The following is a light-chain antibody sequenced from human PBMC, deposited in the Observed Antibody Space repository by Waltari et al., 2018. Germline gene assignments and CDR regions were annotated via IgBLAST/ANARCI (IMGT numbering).Light chain of an antibody. V-gene: IGKV3-15*01. CDR1: QRVRSN. Sequence: EIVMTQSPATLSVSPGERATLSCRASQRVRSNLAWYQQKPGQAPRLLFYGASTRATGIPARFSGSGSGTEFTLTISSLQSEDFAVYYCQQYNNWPITFGGGTKVEIK. CDR2: GAS. J-gene: IGKJ4*01. CDR3: QQYNNWPIT.